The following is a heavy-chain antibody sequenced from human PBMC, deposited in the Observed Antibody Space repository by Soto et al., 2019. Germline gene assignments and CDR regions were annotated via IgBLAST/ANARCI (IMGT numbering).Heavy chain of an antibody. J-gene: IGHJ4*02. V-gene: IGHV3-21*01. CDR2: ISSSSSYI. D-gene: IGHD2-2*01. CDR1: GFTFSSYS. Sequence: EVQLVESGGGLVKPGGSLRLSCAASGFTFSSYSMNWVRQAPGKGLEWVSSISSSSSYIYYADSVKGRFTISRDNAKNSLYLQMNSLRAEDTAVYYCARHRKVAFSSTLDYWGQGTLVTVSS. CDR3: ARHRKVAFSSTLDY.